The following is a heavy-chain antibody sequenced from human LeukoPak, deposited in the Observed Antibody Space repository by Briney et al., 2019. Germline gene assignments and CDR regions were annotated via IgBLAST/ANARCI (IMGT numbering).Heavy chain of an antibody. J-gene: IGHJ4*02. CDR3: ASLLVAGVAGVDY. CDR1: GFTFSSYW. CDR2: IKRDGSEK. Sequence: GGSLRLSCAASGFTFSSYWMTWVRQAPGKGLEWVANIKRDGSEKHYVDSVKGRFTIFRDNAKNSMFLQMNSLRAEDTAVYYCASLLVAGVAGVDYWGQGTLVTVSS. D-gene: IGHD6-19*01. V-gene: IGHV3-7*03.